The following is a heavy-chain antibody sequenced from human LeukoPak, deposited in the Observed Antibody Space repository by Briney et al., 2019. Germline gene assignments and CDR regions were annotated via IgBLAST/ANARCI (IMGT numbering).Heavy chain of an antibody. D-gene: IGHD3-3*01. CDR2: IRYDGSEK. Sequence: PGGSLRLSCAASGFTFSSYGMHWVRQAPGKGLEWVAFIRYDGSEKYYEDSVKGRFTISRDNSKNTLYLQMNSLRAEDTAVYYCANQLEWLLYMDVWGKGTTVTVSS. V-gene: IGHV3-30*02. J-gene: IGHJ6*03. CDR3: ANQLEWLLYMDV. CDR1: GFTFSSYG.